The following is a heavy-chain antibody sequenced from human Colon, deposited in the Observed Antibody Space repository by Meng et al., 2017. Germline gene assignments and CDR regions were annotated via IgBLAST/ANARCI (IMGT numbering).Heavy chain of an antibody. V-gene: IGHV3-21*01. CDR1: GLTFRGFA. Sequence: EVQILESGGDLVQPGGSLRLSCSTSGLTFRGFAMTWVRQAPGKGLQWVSSISSSTSYIYYADSVKGRFTISRDNVKNSLYLQMNSLRADDTAVYYCARELHCTGGSCYYFDYWGQGTLVTVSS. J-gene: IGHJ4*02. D-gene: IGHD2-15*01. CDR3: ARELHCTGGSCYYFDY. CDR2: ISSSTSYI.